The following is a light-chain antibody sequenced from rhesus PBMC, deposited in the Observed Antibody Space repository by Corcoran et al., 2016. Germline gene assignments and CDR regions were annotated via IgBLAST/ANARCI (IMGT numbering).Light chain of an antibody. Sequence: QAALTQPPSVSGSPGQSVTISCTGTSSDIGGYNYVSWYQQHPGKAPKLRIYDVSKWPSGVSDRFSGSKSGNTASLTISGLQAEDEADYYCNSYAGRNTYIFGTGTRLTVL. CDR3: NSYAGRNTYI. CDR1: SSDIGGYNY. J-gene: IGLJ1*01. CDR2: DVS. V-gene: IGLV2-23*01.